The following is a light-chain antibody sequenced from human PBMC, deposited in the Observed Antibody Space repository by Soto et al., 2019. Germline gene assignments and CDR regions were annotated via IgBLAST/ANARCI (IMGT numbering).Light chain of an antibody. V-gene: IGLV2-14*01. J-gene: IGLJ1*01. CDR1: SSDVGSYNY. CDR3: SSYTTRTTLYV. CDR2: EVS. Sequence: QSALTQPASVSGSPGQSITISCTGTSSDVGSYNYVSWYQLHPGKAPKLMIYEVSNRPSGVSNRFSGSKSGDTASLTISGPQADDEADYYCSSYTTRTTLYVFGTGTKVTVL.